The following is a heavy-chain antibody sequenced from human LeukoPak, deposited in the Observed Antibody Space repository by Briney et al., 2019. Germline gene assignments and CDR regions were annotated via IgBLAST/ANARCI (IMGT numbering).Heavy chain of an antibody. CDR2: ISGSGGRT. CDR1: GFTFNTYA. CDR3: AKHQQVYGDPLMDA. Sequence: GGSLRLSCAGYGFTFNTYAMSWVRQAPGEGLEWVSTISGSGGRTYYADSVKGRFTISRDNSKNTLYLQMNSLRAEDTAVYYCAKHQQVYGDPLMDAWGQGTTVTVSS. D-gene: IGHD4-17*01. J-gene: IGHJ6*02. V-gene: IGHV3-23*01.